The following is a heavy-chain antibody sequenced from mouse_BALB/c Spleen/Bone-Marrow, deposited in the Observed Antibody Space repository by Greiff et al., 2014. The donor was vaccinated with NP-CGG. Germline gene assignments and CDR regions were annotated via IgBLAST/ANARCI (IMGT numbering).Heavy chain of an antibody. Sequence: VKLQESGAELVRPGSSVKISCKASGYAFSSYWMNWVKQRPGQGLEWIGQIYPGDGDTNYNGNFKGKARLTADKSSSTAYMQLRRQTSEDSAVYFYARGSPMDYWGQGTSVTVSS. CDR2: IYPGDGDT. J-gene: IGHJ4*01. CDR3: ARGSPMDY. CDR1: GYAFSSYW. V-gene: IGHV1-80*01.